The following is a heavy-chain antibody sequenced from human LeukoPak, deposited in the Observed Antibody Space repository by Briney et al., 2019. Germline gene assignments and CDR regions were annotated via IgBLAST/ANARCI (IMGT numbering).Heavy chain of an antibody. J-gene: IGHJ4*02. V-gene: IGHV3-23*01. D-gene: IGHD3-16*02. CDR2: ISGSGGST. Sequence: PGGSLRLSCAASGFTFSGYAMSWVREAPGKGLEWVSAISGSGGSTYYADSVKGRFTISRDNSKNTLYLQMNSLRAEDTAVYYCAKEAFTFGGVIAPFDYWGQGTLVTVSS. CDR3: AKEAFTFGGVIAPFDY. CDR1: GFTFSGYA.